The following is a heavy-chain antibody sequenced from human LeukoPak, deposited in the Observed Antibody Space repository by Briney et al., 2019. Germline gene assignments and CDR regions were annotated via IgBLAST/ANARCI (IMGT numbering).Heavy chain of an antibody. CDR2: IIPIFGTA. V-gene: IGHV1-69*06. CDR1: GGTFSSYA. J-gene: IGHJ6*04. Sequence: GASVKVSCKASGGTFSSYAISWVRQAPGQGLEWMGGIIPIFGTANYAQKFQGRVTITADKSTSTAYMELSSLRSEDTAEYYCARDQLWFGELLKGSDGMDVWGKGTTVTVSS. D-gene: IGHD3-10*01. CDR3: ARDQLWFGELLKGSDGMDV.